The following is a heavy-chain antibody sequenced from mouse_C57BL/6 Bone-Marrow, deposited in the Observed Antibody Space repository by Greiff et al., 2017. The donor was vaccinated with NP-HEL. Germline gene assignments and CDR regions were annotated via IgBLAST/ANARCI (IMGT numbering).Heavy chain of an antibody. CDR1: GYTFPSSW. J-gene: IGHJ4*01. D-gene: IGHD1-1*01. CDR3: ARKILRSYAMDY. V-gene: IGHV1-55*01. CDR2: IYPGSGIA. Sequence: VQLQQPGAELVKPGASVKMSCKASGYTFPSSWITWVKQRPGQALEWIGDIYPGSGIANYNEKFKSKATLTGDTAYSTVYMQLSSLTSEDSAVYYCARKILRSYAMDYWGQGTSVTVAS.